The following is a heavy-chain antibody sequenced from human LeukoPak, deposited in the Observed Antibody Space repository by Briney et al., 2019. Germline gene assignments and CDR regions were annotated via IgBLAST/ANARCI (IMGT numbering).Heavy chain of an antibody. J-gene: IGHJ5*02. CDR3: VRGPYGSSISNWFDP. CDR1: GDSITGYS. V-gene: IGHV4-59*01. D-gene: IGHD3-10*01. CDR2: IYYNGNT. Sequence: SETLSLTCSVSGDSITGYSWSWIRQTPGKGLEWIGYIYYNGNTHYHPSLNSRLSMSVNTHKKQFSLNLRSVTAADTAVYYCVRGPYGSSISNWFDPWGQGLLVTVSS.